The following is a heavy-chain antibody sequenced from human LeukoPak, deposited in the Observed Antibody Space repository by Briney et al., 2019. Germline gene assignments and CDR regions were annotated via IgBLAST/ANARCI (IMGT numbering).Heavy chain of an antibody. CDR2: INPDGTGT. CDR3: ARVYQFVFDY. J-gene: IGHJ4*02. Sequence: GGSLRLSCAASGFTFDDYAMHWVRQVPGKGLVWVSQINPDGTGTTYADSVKGRFAISRDNAKNTVYLQMNSLTAEDTAVYYCARVYQFVFDYWGLGTLVTVSS. D-gene: IGHD2-21*01. CDR1: GFTFDDYA. V-gene: IGHV3-74*03.